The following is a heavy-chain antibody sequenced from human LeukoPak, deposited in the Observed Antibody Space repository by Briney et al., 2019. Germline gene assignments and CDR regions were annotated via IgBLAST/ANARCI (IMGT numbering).Heavy chain of an antibody. Sequence: PGGSLRLSCAASGFTFSTYAMSWVRQAPGKGLEWVSVISGSGGSTYYADSVKGRFTISRDNSKNTLYLEMNSLRAEDTAVYYCAKMAVKNYYGVNWYFHYWGQGTLVSVSS. D-gene: IGHD4-17*01. J-gene: IGHJ4*02. CDR3: AKMAVKNYYGVNWYFHY. CDR1: GFTFSTYA. CDR2: ISGSGGST. V-gene: IGHV3-23*01.